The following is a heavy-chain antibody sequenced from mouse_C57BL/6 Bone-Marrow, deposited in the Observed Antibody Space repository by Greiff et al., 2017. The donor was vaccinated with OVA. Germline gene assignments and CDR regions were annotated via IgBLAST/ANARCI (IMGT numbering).Heavy chain of an antibody. CDR2: SRNKANDYTT. D-gene: IGHD2-5*01. J-gene: IGHJ1*03. Sequence: EVQLVESGGGLVQSGRSLRLSCATSGFTFSDFYMEWVRQAPGKGLEWIAASRNKANDYTTEYSASVKGRFIVSRDTSQSILYLQMNALRAEDTAMYYCARESPYYSNYHYWYFDVWGTGTTVTVSS. CDR3: ARESPYYSNYHYWYFDV. V-gene: IGHV7-1*01. CDR1: GFTFSDFY.